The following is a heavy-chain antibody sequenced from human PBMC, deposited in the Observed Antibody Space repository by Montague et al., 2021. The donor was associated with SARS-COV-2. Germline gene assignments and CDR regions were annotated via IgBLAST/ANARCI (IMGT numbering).Heavy chain of an antibody. Sequence: PLRLSCAAPGFTFSNYDMNWVRQAPGKGPEWISYISTSAYTTSYAGSVKGRFTISRDNGKNSLYLQMNSLRVEDTAVYYCTRDYRSIVGDGLDIWGQGTKVTVSS. CDR1: GFTFSNYD. CDR2: ISTSAYTT. J-gene: IGHJ3*02. D-gene: IGHD3-16*02. V-gene: IGHV3-48*03. CDR3: TRDYRSIVGDGLDI.